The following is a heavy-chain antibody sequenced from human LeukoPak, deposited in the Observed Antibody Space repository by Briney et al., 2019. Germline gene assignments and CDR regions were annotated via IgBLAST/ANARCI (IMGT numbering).Heavy chain of an antibody. CDR2: ISYDGSNK. D-gene: IGHD3-16*01. V-gene: IGHV3-30-3*01. Sequence: PGRSLRLSCAASGFTFSNYAIHWVRQAPGKGLEWVAIISYDGSNKFYVDSVKGRFTISRDNSKNTVYLQMNSLRPEDTAIYYCAREKSDDDYGMDVWGQGTTVTVSS. CDR1: GFTFSNYA. CDR3: AREKSDDDYGMDV. J-gene: IGHJ6*02.